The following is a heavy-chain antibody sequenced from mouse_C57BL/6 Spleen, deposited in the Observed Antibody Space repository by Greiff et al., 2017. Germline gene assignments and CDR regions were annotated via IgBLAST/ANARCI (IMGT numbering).Heavy chain of an antibody. V-gene: IGHV1-54*01. CDR3: ARAAQALYAMDY. CDR2: INPGSGGT. D-gene: IGHD3-2*02. CDR1: GYAFTNYL. J-gene: IGHJ4*01. Sequence: VQLQQSGAELVRPGTSVKVSCKASGYAFTNYLIEWVKQRPGQGLEWIGVINPGSGGTNYKEKFKGKATLTADKSSSTAYMQLSSLTSEDSAVYFCARAAQALYAMDYWGKGTSVTVSS.